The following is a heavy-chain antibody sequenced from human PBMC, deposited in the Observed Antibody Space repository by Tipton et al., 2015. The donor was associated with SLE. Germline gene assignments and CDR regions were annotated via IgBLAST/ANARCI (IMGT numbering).Heavy chain of an antibody. CDR3: ARVYSYGSLYYFDN. CDR2: INHSGSP. V-gene: IGHV4-34*01. D-gene: IGHD5-18*01. Sequence: TLSLTCTVSGGSISSYYWSWIRQPPGKGLEWIGEINHSGSPNYNPSLKSRITISVDTSKNQFSLKLSSVTAADTAVYYCARVYSYGSLYYFDNWGQGTLVTVSS. J-gene: IGHJ4*02. CDR1: GGSISSYY.